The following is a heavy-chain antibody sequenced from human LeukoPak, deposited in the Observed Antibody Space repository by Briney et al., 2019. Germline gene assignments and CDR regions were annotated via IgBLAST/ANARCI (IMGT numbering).Heavy chain of an antibody. CDR3: ARVARYYYDSSGPLDY. V-gene: IGHV4-31*03. J-gene: IGHJ4*02. Sequence: SETLPLTCTVSGGSISSGGYYWSWIRQHPGKGLEWIGYIYYSGSTYYNPSLKSRVTISVDTSKNQFSLKLSSVTAADTAVYYCARVARYYYDSSGPLDYWGQGTLVTVSS. CDR2: IYYSGST. CDR1: GGSISSGGYY. D-gene: IGHD3-22*01.